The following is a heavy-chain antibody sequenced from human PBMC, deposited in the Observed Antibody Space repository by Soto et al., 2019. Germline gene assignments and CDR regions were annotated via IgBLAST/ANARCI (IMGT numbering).Heavy chain of an antibody. CDR2: VFHTGTT. Sequence: QVQLQESGPGLVKPSGTLSLTCAVSGDSVSSPYYWCWVRQPPGKGLEWIGEVFHTGTTSYNPSLRSRVTISMDTATNQFSRVLSSVTAADSAVYYCARSAGWYAVHSWGPGTLVIVSS. CDR3: ARSAGWYAVHS. V-gene: IGHV4-4*02. J-gene: IGHJ4*02. CDR1: GDSVSSPYY. D-gene: IGHD6-19*01.